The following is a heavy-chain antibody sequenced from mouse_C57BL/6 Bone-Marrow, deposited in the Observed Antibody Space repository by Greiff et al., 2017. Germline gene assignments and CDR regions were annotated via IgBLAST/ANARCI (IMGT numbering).Heavy chain of an antibody. CDR1: GFSFNTYA. Sequence: EVKLMESGGGLVQPKGSLKLSCAASGFSFNTYAMNWVRQAPGKGLEWVARIRSKSNNYATYYADSVKDRFTISRDDSESMLYLQMNNLKTEDTXMYYCVRQSGNAYWGQGTLVTVSA. D-gene: IGHD3-1*01. V-gene: IGHV10-1*01. CDR2: IRSKSNNYAT. CDR3: VRQSGNAY. J-gene: IGHJ3*01.